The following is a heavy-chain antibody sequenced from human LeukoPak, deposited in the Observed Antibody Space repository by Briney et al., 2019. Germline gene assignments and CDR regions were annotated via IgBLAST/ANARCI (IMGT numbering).Heavy chain of an antibody. Sequence: ASVTVSCKASGGTFSIYAISWVRQAPGQGLEWMGGIIPIFGTANYAQKFQGRVTITADESTSTAYMELSSLRSEDTAVYYCARGDYYDSSGLAWFDPWGQGTLVTVSS. D-gene: IGHD3-22*01. CDR3: ARGDYYDSSGLAWFDP. J-gene: IGHJ5*02. CDR2: IIPIFGTA. CDR1: GGTFSIYA. V-gene: IGHV1-69*13.